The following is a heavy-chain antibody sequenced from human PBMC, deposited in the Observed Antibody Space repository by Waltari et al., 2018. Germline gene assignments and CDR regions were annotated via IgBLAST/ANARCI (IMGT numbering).Heavy chain of an antibody. CDR1: GGSISSSSYY. V-gene: IGHV4-39*07. CDR2: IYYSGST. CDR3: AREAKVYSPLFDY. D-gene: IGHD4-4*01. J-gene: IGHJ4*02. Sequence: QLQLQESGPGLVKPSETLSLTCTVSGGSISSSSYYWGWIRQPPGKGLEWIGSIYYSGSTYYNPSLKSRVTISVDTSKNQFSLKLSSVTAADTAVYYCAREAKVYSPLFDYWGQGTLVTVSS.